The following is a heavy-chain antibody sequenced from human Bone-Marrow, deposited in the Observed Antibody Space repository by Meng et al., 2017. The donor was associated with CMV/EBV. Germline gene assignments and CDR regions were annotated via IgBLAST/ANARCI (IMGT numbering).Heavy chain of an antibody. J-gene: IGHJ5*01. Sequence: GGSLRLSCVASGFTFSSYTINWVRQAPGKGLEWVANIKQDGSEKYYVDSVKGRFTISRDNAKKSLYLQMSGLRAEDTAVYYCVRDSLYSSGWYGDWFESWGQGTLVTVSS. V-gene: IGHV3-7*01. CDR3: VRDSLYSSGWYGDWFES. CDR2: IKQDGSEK. D-gene: IGHD6-19*01. CDR1: GFTFSSYT.